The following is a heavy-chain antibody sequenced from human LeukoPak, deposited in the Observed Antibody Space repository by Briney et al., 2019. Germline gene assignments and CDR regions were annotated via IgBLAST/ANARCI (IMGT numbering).Heavy chain of an antibody. CDR3: ARQVYGSGMAAFDY. CDR2: IYPGDSDT. V-gene: IGHV5-51*01. J-gene: IGHJ4*02. CDR1: GYSFTRYW. D-gene: IGHD3-10*01. Sequence: GESLKISCEASGYSFTRYWIGWVRQMPGKGLEWMGIIYPGDSDTRYSPSFQGQVSISADKSISTTYLQWSSLKASDTATYYCARQVYGSGMAAFDYWGQGTLVTASS.